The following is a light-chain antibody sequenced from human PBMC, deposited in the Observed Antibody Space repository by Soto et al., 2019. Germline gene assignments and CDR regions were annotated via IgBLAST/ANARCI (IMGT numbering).Light chain of an antibody. CDR1: SSDIGDYND. CDR3: SSDTTLSTWV. Sequence: QSALIQPASVSGSPGQSITISCTGTSSDIGDYNDVSWYQHHPGSPPKLMIFEVSYRPSGVSTRFSGSKSGNAASLTISGLQAEDEAYYYCSSDTTLSTWVFGGGTKLTVL. J-gene: IGLJ3*02. CDR2: EVS. V-gene: IGLV2-14*01.